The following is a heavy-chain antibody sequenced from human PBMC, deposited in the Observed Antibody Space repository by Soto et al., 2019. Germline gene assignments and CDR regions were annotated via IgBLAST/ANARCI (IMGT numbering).Heavy chain of an antibody. V-gene: IGHV3-23*01. J-gene: IGHJ6*02. D-gene: IGHD6-6*01. Sequence: QPXVSLLLSFAASGFTFSSYAMSWVRQAPGKGLEWVSAISGSGGSTYYADSVKGRFTISRDNSKNTLYLQMNSLRAEDTAVYYCAIAARPYYYYGMDVWGQGTTVTV. CDR2: ISGSGGST. CDR3: AIAARPYYYYGMDV. CDR1: GFTFSSYA.